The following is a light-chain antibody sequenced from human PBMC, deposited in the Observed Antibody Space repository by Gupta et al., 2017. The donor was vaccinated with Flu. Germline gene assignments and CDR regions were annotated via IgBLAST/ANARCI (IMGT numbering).Light chain of an antibody. V-gene: IGKV3-20*01. CDR1: QSVSSCY. Sequence: EIVLTQSPGPLSLSPGERATLSCRASQSVSSCYLAWYQQNPGQAPRLLIYGSSSRATGIPDRFSGSGSGTDFTLTISRLEPEDFAVYYCQQYGSSPPNSFGQGTKLEIK. CDR2: GSS. J-gene: IGKJ2*03. CDR3: QQYGSSPPNS.